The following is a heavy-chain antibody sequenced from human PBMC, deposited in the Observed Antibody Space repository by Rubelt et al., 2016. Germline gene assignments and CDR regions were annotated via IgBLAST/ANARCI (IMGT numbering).Heavy chain of an antibody. CDR3: VRTKQQYSYGSEDY. V-gene: IGHV4-39*01. Sequence: QVQLQESGPGLVKPSETLSLTCSVSGGSISSSVYYWGWIRQPPGKGLEAIGSVIYSGSTYHNPSLESRLTVSLETSKNEGSLNLRSVTAAETAIYYCVRTKQQYSYGSEDYWGQGTLVTVSS. D-gene: IGHD5-18*01. CDR2: VIYSGST. J-gene: IGHJ4*02. CDR1: GGSISSSVYY.